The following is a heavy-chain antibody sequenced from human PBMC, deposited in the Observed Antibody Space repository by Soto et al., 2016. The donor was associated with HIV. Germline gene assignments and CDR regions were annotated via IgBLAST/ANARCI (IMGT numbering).Heavy chain of an antibody. Sequence: EVQLVESGGGLVQPGGSLRLSCAASGFTFSSYWMHWVRQAPGKGLVWVSRINSDGSSTTYADSVKGRFTISRDNAKNTLYLQMNSLRAEDTAVYYCARVSGTRTSIRIFDYWGQGTLVTVSS. V-gene: IGHV3-74*01. CDR1: GFTFSSYW. CDR3: ARVSGTRTSIRIFDY. CDR2: INSDGSST. D-gene: IGHD2-2*01. J-gene: IGHJ4*02.